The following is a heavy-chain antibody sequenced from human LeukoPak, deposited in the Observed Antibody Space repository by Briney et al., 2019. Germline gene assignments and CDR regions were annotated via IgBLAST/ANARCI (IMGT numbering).Heavy chain of an antibody. CDR3: ARSSRRDGSVDY. V-gene: IGHV4-39*01. J-gene: IGHJ4*02. CDR1: GGSISSSSYY. CDR2: IYYSGST. Sequence: SETLSLTCTVSGGSISSSSYYWGWIRQPPGKGLEWIGYIYYSGSTYYNPSLKSRVTISVDTSENQFSLKLSSVTAADTAIYYCARSSRRDGSVDYWGQGTLVTVSS. D-gene: IGHD5-24*01.